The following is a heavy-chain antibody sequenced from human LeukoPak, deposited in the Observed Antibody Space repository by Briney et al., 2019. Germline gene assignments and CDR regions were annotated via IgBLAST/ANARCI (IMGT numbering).Heavy chain of an antibody. J-gene: IGHJ3*02. V-gene: IGHV1-18*01. D-gene: IGHD1-26*01. CDR3: ARAGYAGRGATLDAFDI. CDR1: GYTFTSYG. CDR2: ISAYNGNT. Sequence: ASVKVSCKASGYTFTSYGISWVRQAPGPGLEWMGLISAYNGNTNYAQKLQGRVTMTTDTSTSTAYMELRSLRSDDTAVYYCARAGYAGRGATLDAFDIWGQGTMVTVSS.